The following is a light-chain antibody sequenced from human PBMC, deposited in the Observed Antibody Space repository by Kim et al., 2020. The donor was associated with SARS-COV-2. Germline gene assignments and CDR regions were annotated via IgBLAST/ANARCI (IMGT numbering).Light chain of an antibody. J-gene: IGLJ3*02. Sequence: QSALTQPPSASGSLGQSVTITCTGTNNDIGGYKYVSWYQQHPGKAPRLMIFEVNKRPSGVPDRFSGSKSGNTASLTVSGLQAEDGADYYCSSFAGRNTFGVFGGGTQLTVL. CDR2: EVN. CDR3: SSFAGRNTFGV. V-gene: IGLV2-8*01. CDR1: NNDIGGYKY.